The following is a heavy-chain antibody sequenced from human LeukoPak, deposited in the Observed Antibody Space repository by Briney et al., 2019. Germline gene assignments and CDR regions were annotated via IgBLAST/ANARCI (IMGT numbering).Heavy chain of an antibody. J-gene: IGHJ5*02. CDR1: GFTFGDYA. D-gene: IGHD2-2*01. V-gene: IGHV3-49*03. Sequence: GGSLRLSCTASGFTFGDYAMSWFRQAPGKGLEWVGFIRSKAYGGTTEYAASVKGRFTISRDDSKSIAYLQMNSLKTEDTAVYYCTSPPSPDCSSTSCYLNWFAPWGQGTLVTVSS. CDR3: TSPPSPDCSSTSCYLNWFAP. CDR2: IRSKAYGGTT.